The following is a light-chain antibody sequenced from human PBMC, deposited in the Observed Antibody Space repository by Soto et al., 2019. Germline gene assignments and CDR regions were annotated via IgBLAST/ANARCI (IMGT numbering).Light chain of an antibody. CDR2: EVS. Sequence: QSALTQPASVSGSPGQAITISCTGTSSDVGGYNSVSWYQQHPGKAPKLMIYEVSNRPSGVADRFYGSRSGNTASLTISGLQAEDETHYYCISYTSSSTWVFGGGTKVTVL. CDR1: SSDVGGYNS. J-gene: IGLJ3*02. CDR3: ISYTSSSTWV. V-gene: IGLV2-14*01.